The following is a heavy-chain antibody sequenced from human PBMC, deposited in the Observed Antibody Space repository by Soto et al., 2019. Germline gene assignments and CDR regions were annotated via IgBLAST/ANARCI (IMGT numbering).Heavy chain of an antibody. D-gene: IGHD2-15*01. V-gene: IGHV4-59*08. CDR2: IYYSGST. J-gene: IGHJ4*02. CDR1: GGSISKYY. Sequence: QVQLQESGPGLVKPSETLSLTCTVSGGSISKYYWSWIRQPPGEGLEWIGYIYYSGSTSYNPSLRRRPTISVDSSKNQFSLRLSSVTAADTALYYCARHRPYSSPFYFDSWGQGTLVTVSS. CDR3: ARHRPYSSPFYFDS.